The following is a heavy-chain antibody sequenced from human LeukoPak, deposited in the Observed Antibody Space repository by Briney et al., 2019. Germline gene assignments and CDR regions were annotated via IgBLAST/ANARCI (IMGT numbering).Heavy chain of an antibody. J-gene: IGHJ4*02. CDR1: AFTFSNHA. D-gene: IGHD2-2*01. CDR2: ISYDGSNK. CDR3: ARDPSVIYCSSPSCYWHYFDY. Sequence: GGSLRLSCAASAFTFSNHAMHWVRQAPGKGLEWVAVISYDGSNKHHADSVKGRFTISRDNSKNTLFLQMNSLKPEDTAVYYCARDPSVIYCSSPSCYWHYFDYWGQGTLVTVSS. V-gene: IGHV3-30*04.